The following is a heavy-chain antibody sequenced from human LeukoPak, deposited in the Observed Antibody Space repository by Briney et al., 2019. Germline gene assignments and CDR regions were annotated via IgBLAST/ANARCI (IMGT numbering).Heavy chain of an antibody. J-gene: IGHJ4*02. CDR1: GFAFSNYA. V-gene: IGHV3-23*01. CDR2: ITDSGGTT. CDR3: AKGRYYDSSGYCLLEY. Sequence: GGSLRLSCAASGFAFSNYAMNWVRQAPGKGLEWVSGITDSGGTTYYADSVKGRFTISRDNSKNTLYLQMNSLRAEDTALYYCAKGRYYDSSGYCLLEYWGQGTLVTVSS. D-gene: IGHD3-22*01.